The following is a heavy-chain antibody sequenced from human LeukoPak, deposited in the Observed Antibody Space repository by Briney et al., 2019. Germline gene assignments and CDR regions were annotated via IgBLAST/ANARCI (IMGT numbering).Heavy chain of an antibody. V-gene: IGHV3-48*01. Sequence: GGSLRLSCAGSGLMFSSYSMTWVRQAPGKGLEWISYISSISRTTHYADSVQGRFTLSRDNGKNSLYLQMNSLRAEDTAIYYCAKGKYYSGWGQGTLVIVSS. CDR1: GLMFSSYS. J-gene: IGHJ4*02. D-gene: IGHD3-10*01. CDR3: AKGKYYSG. CDR2: ISSISRTT.